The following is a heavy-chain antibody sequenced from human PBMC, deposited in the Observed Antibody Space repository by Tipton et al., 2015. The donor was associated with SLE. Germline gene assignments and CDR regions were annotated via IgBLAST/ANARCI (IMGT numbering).Heavy chain of an antibody. CDR2: INTNTGNP. D-gene: IGHD3-3*01. V-gene: IGHV7-4-1*02. CDR3: ARGRRLDFWDAEWFATYYFDN. J-gene: IGHJ4*02. CDR1: GFTLSNYV. Sequence: QVQLVQSGAEVKKPGASVKVSCKASGFTLSNYVMNWVRQAPGQGLEWMGWINTNTGNPAYAQGFSGRFVFSLDTSVTTAYLQISSLKAEDTAVYYCARGRRLDFWDAEWFATYYFDNWGQGTLVSVSS.